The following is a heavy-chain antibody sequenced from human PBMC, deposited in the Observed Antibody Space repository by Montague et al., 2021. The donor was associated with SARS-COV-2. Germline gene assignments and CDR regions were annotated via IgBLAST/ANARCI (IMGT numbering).Heavy chain of an antibody. V-gene: IGHV1-18*01. CDR3: ARAAGHDFWCDYYLNWFDP. Sequence: SVKVSCKASGYRFTTYGISWVRQAPGQGLEWVGWISTFKGNTRYAQSFQGRLTITTATSTTTAYMEVKYLIPDDTAVYYFARAAGHDFWCDYYLNWFDPWGQGTLVTVSS. CDR1: GYRFTTYG. CDR2: ISTFKGNT. J-gene: IGHJ5*02. D-gene: IGHD3-3*01.